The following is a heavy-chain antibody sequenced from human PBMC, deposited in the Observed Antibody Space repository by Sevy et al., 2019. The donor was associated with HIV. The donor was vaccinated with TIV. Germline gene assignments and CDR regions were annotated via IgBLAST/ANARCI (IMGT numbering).Heavy chain of an antibody. CDR1: GFTFSSYW. D-gene: IGHD2-15*01. V-gene: IGHV3-7*01. J-gene: IGHJ4*02. Sequence: GGSLRLSCAASGFTFSSYWMSWVRQAPGKGLEWVANIKQDGSDKYYVDSVKGRFTISRDNAKNSLYLQMNSLRAEDTAVYCCARDCSGGSCYFAFDFWGQGTLVTVSS. CDR3: ARDCSGGSCYFAFDF. CDR2: IKQDGSDK.